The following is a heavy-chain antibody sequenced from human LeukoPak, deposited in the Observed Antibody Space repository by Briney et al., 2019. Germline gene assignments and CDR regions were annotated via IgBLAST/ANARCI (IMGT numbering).Heavy chain of an antibody. D-gene: IGHD3-10*01. CDR3: ARHQTKNIVLLWFGGLDY. CDR2: IYYSGST. Sequence: PSETLSLTCTVSGGSISSYYWSWIRQPPGKGLEWIGYIYYSGSTNYNPSLKSRVTISVDTSKNQFSLKLSSVTAADTAMYYCARHQTKNIVLLWFGGLDYWGQGTLVSVSS. V-gene: IGHV4-59*08. J-gene: IGHJ4*02. CDR1: GGSISSYY.